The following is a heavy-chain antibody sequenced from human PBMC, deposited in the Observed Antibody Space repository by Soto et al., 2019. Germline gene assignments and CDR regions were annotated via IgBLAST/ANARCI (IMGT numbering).Heavy chain of an antibody. CDR2: VFYGRGT. CDR3: ARGAGSDSFDL. Sequence: SETLSLTCTVSGASVSTVNWSWIRQPPGKGLEWVGYVFYGRGTTYNPSLKSRVTISLGTSKSEFSLRLTSVTAADTAVYFCARGAGSDSFDLWGRGTMVTVSS. D-gene: IGHD1-1*01. J-gene: IGHJ3*01. CDR1: GASVSTVN. V-gene: IGHV4-59*02.